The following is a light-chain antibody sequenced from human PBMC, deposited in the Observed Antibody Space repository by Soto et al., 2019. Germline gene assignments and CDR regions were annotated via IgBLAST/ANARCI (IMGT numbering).Light chain of an antibody. Sequence: DLQMTHSPSALCLXXGDRITLSSRASQTISSWLAWYQQKPGKAPKLLIYKASSLESGVPSRFSGSGSGTEFTLTISSLQPDDFATYYCQHYNSYSEAFGQGTKVDIK. CDR2: KAS. V-gene: IGKV1-5*03. CDR3: QHYNSYSEA. J-gene: IGKJ1*01. CDR1: QTISSW.